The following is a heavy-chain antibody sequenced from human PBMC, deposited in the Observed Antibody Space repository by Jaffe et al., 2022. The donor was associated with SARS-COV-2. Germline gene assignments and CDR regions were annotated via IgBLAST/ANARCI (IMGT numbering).Heavy chain of an antibody. J-gene: IGHJ5*02. CDR3: ARHYCSVNACYVDL. V-gene: IGHV4-28*05. Sequence: QVQLQESGPGLVKPSDTLSLTCTVSGHSISSNNWWGWIRQPPGKGLEWIGYIYNSGSIFYSPSLRSRVTMSVDTSKNQFSLKLRSVTAVDTAMYHCARHYCSVNACYVDLWGPGTLVTVSS. D-gene: IGHD2-15*01. CDR2: IYNSGSI. CDR1: GHSISSNNW.